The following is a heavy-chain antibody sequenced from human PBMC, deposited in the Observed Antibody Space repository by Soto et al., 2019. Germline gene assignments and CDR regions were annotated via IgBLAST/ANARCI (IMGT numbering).Heavy chain of an antibody. CDR2: IYYSGST. D-gene: IGHD6-19*01. Sequence: SDTLSLTYTVSGGSISSYYWSWIRQPPGKGLEWIGYIYYSGSTNYNPSLKSRVTISVDTSKNQFSLKLSSVTAADTAVYYCASGHTDRGYSSGGDYFDYWGQGTLVTVSS. V-gene: IGHV4-59*07. CDR3: ASGHTDRGYSSGGDYFDY. CDR1: GGSISSYY. J-gene: IGHJ4*02.